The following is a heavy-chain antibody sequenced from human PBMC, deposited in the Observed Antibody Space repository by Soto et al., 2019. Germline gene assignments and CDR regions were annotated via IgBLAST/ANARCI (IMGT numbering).Heavy chain of an antibody. D-gene: IGHD5-18*01. V-gene: IGHV5-51*01. CDR3: ARLMWGYSYGSTYGMDV. J-gene: IGHJ6*02. CDR1: GYSFTSYW. CDR2: IYPGDSDT. Sequence: GESLKISCKGSGYSFTSYWTGWVRQMPGKGLEWMGIIYPGDSDTRYSPSFQGQVTISADKSISTAYLQWSSLKASDTAMYYCARLMWGYSYGSTYGMDVWGQGTTVTVSS.